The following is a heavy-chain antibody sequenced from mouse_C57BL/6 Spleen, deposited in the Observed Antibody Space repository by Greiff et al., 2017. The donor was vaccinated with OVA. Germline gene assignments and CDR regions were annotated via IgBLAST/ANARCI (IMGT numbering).Heavy chain of an antibody. CDR3: ARRYGNPWFAY. Sequence: EVKLMESGGDLVKPGGSLKLSCAASGFTFSSYGMSWVRQTPDKRLEWVATISSGGSYTYYPDSVKGRFTISRDNAKNTLYLQMSSLKSEDTAMYYCARRYGNPWFAYWGQGTLVTVSA. D-gene: IGHD2-1*01. CDR1: GFTFSSYG. J-gene: IGHJ3*01. CDR2: ISSGGSYT. V-gene: IGHV5-6*02.